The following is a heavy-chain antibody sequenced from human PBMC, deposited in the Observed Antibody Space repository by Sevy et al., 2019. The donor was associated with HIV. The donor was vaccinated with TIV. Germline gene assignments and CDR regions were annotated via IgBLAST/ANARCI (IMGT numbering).Heavy chain of an antibody. D-gene: IGHD2-2*01. J-gene: IGHJ4*02. CDR1: GFTFSSSA. CDR3: AKKNGPPKVVPGTGAFDH. Sequence: GGSLRLSCAASGFTFSSSAINWVRQAPGKGLEWVSVISASGGSTYYADSVKGRFTISRDNSKNMLYLQMNSLIAEDTAVYYSAKKNGPPKVVPGTGAFDHWGQGTTVTVSS. CDR2: ISASGGST. V-gene: IGHV3-23*01.